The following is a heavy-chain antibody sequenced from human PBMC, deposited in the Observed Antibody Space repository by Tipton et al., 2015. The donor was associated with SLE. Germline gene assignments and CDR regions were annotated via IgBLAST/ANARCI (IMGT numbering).Heavy chain of an antibody. V-gene: IGHV1-18*01. CDR2: ISAYNGNT. D-gene: IGHD6-13*01. CDR1: GYTFTSYG. J-gene: IGHJ2*01. CDR3: ARDGHIAAAGWYLDR. Sequence: QVQLVQSGAEVKKPGASVKVSCKASGYTFTSYGIRWVRQAPAQRLEWMGWISAYNGNTNYAQKLQGRVTMATDTSPSTAYMELRSRRSDDTAVYYCARDGHIAAAGWYLDRWGRGTLVTVSS.